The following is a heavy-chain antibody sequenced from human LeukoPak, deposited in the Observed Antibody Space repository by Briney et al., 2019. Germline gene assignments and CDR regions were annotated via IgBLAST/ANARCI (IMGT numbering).Heavy chain of an antibody. CDR1: GFTFSSYA. D-gene: IGHD2-15*01. V-gene: IGHV3-23*01. J-gene: IGHJ5*02. CDR3: AKSNQYCSGGSCSFDP. Sequence: PGGSLRLSCAASGFTFSSYAMSWVRQAPGKGLEWVSAISGSGGSTYYADFVKGRFTISRDNSKNTLYLQMNSLRAEDTAVYYCAKSNQYCSGGSCSFDPWGQGALVTVSS. CDR2: ISGSGGST.